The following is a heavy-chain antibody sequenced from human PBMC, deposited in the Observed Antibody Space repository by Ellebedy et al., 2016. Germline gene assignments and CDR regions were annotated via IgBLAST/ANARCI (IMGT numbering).Heavy chain of an antibody. V-gene: IGHV3-23*01. CDR2: ISGSGGST. Sequence: GGSLRLSCAASGFTFSSYSMNWVRQAPGKGLEWVSSISGSGGSTYYADSVKGRFTISRGNSKNTLLQMNSLRAEDTAVYYCARRRNYGSGSTYDFDYWGQGTLVTVSS. CDR1: GFTFSSYS. J-gene: IGHJ4*02. CDR3: ARRRNYGSGSTYDFDY. D-gene: IGHD3-10*01.